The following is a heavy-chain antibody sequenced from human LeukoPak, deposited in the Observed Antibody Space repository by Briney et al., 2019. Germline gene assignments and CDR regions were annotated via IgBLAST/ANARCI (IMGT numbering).Heavy chain of an antibody. CDR1: GFTFGDYA. D-gene: IGHD1-26*01. CDR3: TRDWGELRPYYFDY. Sequence: PGGSLRLSCTASGFTFGDYAMSWFRQAPGKGLEWVGFIRSKAYGGTTGYAASVKGRFTISRDDSKSIAYLQMNSLKTEDTAVYYCTRDWGELRPYYFDYWGQGTLVTVSS. J-gene: IGHJ4*02. V-gene: IGHV3-49*03. CDR2: IRSKAYGGTT.